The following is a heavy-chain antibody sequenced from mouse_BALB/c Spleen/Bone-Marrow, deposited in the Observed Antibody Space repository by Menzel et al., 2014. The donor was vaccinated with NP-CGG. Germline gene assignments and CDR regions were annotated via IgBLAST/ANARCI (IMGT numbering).Heavy chain of an antibody. CDR1: GYTFTSYW. D-gene: IGHD2-3*01. J-gene: IGHJ2*01. CDR2: INPSTGYT. V-gene: IGHV1-7*01. CDR3: ARERYAGYYFDY. Sequence: QVQLKDSGAELAKPGASVKMSCKASGYTFTSYWMHWVKQRPGQGLEWIGYINPSTGYTEYNQKFKDKATLTADKFSSTAYMQLSSLTSEDSAVYYCARERYAGYYFDYWGQGTTLTVSS.